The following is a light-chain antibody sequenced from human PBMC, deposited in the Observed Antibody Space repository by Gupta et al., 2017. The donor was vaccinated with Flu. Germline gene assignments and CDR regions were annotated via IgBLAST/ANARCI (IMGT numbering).Light chain of an antibody. V-gene: IGKV3-15*01. Sequence: ETLMTQSPATLSVSPRERASLSCRASKSVARNVAWFQQKPGQAPRLLIYGASTRATDVPARFGGSGSGTEFDLIISSLQSEDSAFYYCLQFNDWPLTFGGGTMVEIK. CDR3: LQFNDWPLT. CDR1: KSVARN. J-gene: IGKJ4*01. CDR2: GAS.